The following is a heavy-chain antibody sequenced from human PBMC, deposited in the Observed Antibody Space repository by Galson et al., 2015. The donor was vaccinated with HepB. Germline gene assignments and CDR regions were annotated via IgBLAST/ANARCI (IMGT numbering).Heavy chain of an antibody. CDR2: ISYDGSNK. CDR3: AKEDRITMIVLGAFDI. D-gene: IGHD3-22*01. Sequence: SLRLSCAASGFTFSSYGMHWVRQAPGKGLEWVAVISYDGSNKYYADSVKGRFTISRDNSKNTLYLQMNSLRAEDTAVYYCAKEDRITMIVLGAFDIWGQGTMVTVSS. V-gene: IGHV3-30*18. CDR1: GFTFSSYG. J-gene: IGHJ3*02.